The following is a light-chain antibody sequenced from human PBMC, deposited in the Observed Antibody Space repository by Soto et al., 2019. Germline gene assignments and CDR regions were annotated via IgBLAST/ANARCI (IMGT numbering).Light chain of an antibody. CDR2: DND. V-gene: IGLV1-51*01. J-gene: IGLJ3*02. CDR1: SANIGSRY. Sequence: QSVLTQPPSVSAAPGQTVPISCSGSSANIGSRYVSWYQQFPGSAPKLLIYDNDKRPSGTPDRFSGSKSGASATLGITGLQTGDEADYYCGTWDTSLSAEVFGGGTQLTVL. CDR3: GTWDTSLSAEV.